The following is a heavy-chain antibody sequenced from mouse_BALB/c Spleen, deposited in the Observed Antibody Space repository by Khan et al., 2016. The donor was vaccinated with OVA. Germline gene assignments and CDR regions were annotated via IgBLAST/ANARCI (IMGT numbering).Heavy chain of an antibody. CDR3: ARGGRFAY. CDR1: GYTFTDYA. Sequence: QVQLKQSGAELVRPGVSVKISCKVSGYTFTDYAMHWVKQSHAKSLEWIGVISTYYGDAAYNQKFQGKATMTVDKSSSTAYMELARLTSEDAASYYCARGGRFAYWGQGTLVTVSA. J-gene: IGHJ3*01. V-gene: IGHV1S137*01. D-gene: IGHD1-1*02. CDR2: ISTYYGDA.